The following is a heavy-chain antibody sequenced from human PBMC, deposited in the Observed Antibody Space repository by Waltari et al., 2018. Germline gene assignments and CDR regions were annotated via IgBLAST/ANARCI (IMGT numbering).Heavy chain of an antibody. Sequence: QLLLQESGPGLVKPSGTLSLSCTVSGGSISGSSQYWAWLRQSPGKDLEWIGSIQYSGKPNTNPARKGGVCISVDTANNQISLNLRSVTAADTAKYYCARPGHNIGSLDVPAAAAYYFDHWGQGALVSVSS. CDR2: IQYSGKP. CDR3: ARPGHNIGSLDVPAAAAYYFDH. CDR1: GGSISGSSQY. J-gene: IGHJ4*02. D-gene: IGHD6-13*01. V-gene: IGHV4-39*01.